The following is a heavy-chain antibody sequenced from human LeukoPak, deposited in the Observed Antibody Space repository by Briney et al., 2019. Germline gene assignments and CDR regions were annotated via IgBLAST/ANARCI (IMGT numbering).Heavy chain of an antibody. CDR2: IHDSGST. CDR3: ARFAVAGTYNWIDP. D-gene: IGHD6-19*01. Sequence: SATLSLTCTVSGVSITYHSWSWIRQSPGKGLECIGYIHDSGSTNYNPSLKSRVTISLDTSKNQFSLKLTSVTTADTAVYFCARFAVAGTYNWIDPWGQGTLVTVSS. CDR1: GVSITYHS. J-gene: IGHJ5*02. V-gene: IGHV4-59*11.